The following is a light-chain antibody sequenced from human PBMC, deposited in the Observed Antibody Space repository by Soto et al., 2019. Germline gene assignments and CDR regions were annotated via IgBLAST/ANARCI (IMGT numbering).Light chain of an antibody. V-gene: IGKV3-20*01. J-gene: IGKJ1*01. CDR1: QSVSSTF. CDR3: QQYGSAPGT. Sequence: EIVLTQSPGTLSLSPGERATLSCRASQSVSSTFLAWYQQKPGQAPRLLIYSASNRATDIPDRFSGSGSGTDFTLTISRLEPEDFAVYYCQQYGSAPGTFGQGTKVEIK. CDR2: SAS.